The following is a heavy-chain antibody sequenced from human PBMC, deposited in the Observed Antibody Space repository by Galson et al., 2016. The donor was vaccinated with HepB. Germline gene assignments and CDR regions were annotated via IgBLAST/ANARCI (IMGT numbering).Heavy chain of an antibody. CDR1: GFTFSSYT. V-gene: IGHV3-21*01. J-gene: IGHJ6*02. CDR3: ARDFPPGITSPNYYYYYGMDV. CDR2: ISSSSTYI. Sequence: SLRLSCAASGFTFSSYTMHWVRQAPGKGLEWVSSISSSSTYIYYADSVKGRFTISRDNAKNSLYLEMNSLRAEDTAMYYCARDFPPGITSPNYYYYYGMDVWGQGTTVTVSS. D-gene: IGHD3-16*01.